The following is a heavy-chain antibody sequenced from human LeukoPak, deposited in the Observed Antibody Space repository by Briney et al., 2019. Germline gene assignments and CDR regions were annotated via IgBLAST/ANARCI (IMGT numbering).Heavy chain of an antibody. CDR2: IIPIFGTA. D-gene: IGHD3-22*01. CDR3: ARDYYDSSGYIPHDY. Sequence: ASVKVSCKASGGTFSSYAISWVRQAPGQGLEWMGGIIPIFGTANYAQKFQGRVTITADESTSTAYMELSSLRSEDTAVYYCARDYYDSSGYIPHDYWGQGTLVTVSS. V-gene: IGHV1-69*13. CDR1: GGTFSSYA. J-gene: IGHJ4*02.